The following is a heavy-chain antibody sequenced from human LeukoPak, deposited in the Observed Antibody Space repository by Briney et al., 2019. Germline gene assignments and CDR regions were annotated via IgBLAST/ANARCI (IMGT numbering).Heavy chain of an antibody. V-gene: IGHV3-7*04. J-gene: IGHJ4*02. Sequence: GGSLRLSCAASGFTFNSNWMSWVRQAPGKGLEWVASIKPEGSEKYHVDSVRGRFTISRDNAKNSLYLQMISLRAEDTAVYYCARDLTHSGQGTLVTVSS. CDR3: ARDLTH. CDR2: IKPEGSEK. CDR1: GFTFNSNW.